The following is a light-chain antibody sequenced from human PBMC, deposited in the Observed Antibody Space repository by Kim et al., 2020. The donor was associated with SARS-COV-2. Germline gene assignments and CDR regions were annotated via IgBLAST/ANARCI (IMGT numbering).Light chain of an antibody. J-gene: IGLJ2*01. CDR3: SSYTRTHTLL. CDR1: TTDH. CDR2: DVY. Sequence: VSGSPGHSITISCTGTTTDHVSWYQQYPGKAPKLMIYDVYKWPSGVSHRFSGSKSDNTASLTISGLQADDEAAYYCSSYTRTHTLLFGGGTKVTVL. V-gene: IGLV2-14*02.